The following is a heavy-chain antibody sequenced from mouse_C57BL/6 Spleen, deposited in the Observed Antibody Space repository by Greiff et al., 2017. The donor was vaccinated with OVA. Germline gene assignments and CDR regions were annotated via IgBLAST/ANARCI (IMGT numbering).Heavy chain of an antibody. CDR2: INPNNGGT. J-gene: IGHJ1*03. Sequence: SGPELVKPGASVKMSCKASGYKFTDYNMHWVKQSHGKSLEWIGYINPNNGGTSYNQKFKGKATLTVNKSSSTAYMELRSLTSEDSAVYYCARNWDWYFDVWGTGTTVTVSS. CDR1: GYKFTDYN. CDR3: ARNWDWYFDV. D-gene: IGHD4-1*01. V-gene: IGHV1-22*01.